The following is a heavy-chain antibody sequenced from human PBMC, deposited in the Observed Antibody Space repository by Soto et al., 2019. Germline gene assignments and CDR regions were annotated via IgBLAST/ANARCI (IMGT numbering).Heavy chain of an antibody. CDR3: ARGLSGSSWPAYYYYYGMDV. J-gene: IGHJ6*02. CDR1: GFTFSSYA. Sequence: QVQLVESGGGVVQPGRSLRLSCAASGFTFSSYAMHWVRQAPGKGLEWVAVISYDGSNKYYADSVKGRFTISRDNSKNTXYXLMNSLRAEDTAVYYCARGLSGSSWPAYYYYYGMDVWGQGTTVTVSS. V-gene: IGHV3-30-3*01. D-gene: IGHD6-13*01. CDR2: ISYDGSNK.